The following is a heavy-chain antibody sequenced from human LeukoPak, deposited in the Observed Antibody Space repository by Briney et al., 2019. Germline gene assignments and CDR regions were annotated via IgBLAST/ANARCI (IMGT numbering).Heavy chain of an antibody. D-gene: IGHD6-13*01. V-gene: IGHV3-7*01. Sequence: PGGPLRLSCAASGFTFSSYWMSWVRQAPGKGLEWVANIKQDGSEKYYVDSVKGRFTISRDNAKNSLYLQINSLRAEDTAVYYCASSSWYDSPGVVWGKGTTVTVSS. CDR1: GFTFSSYW. J-gene: IGHJ6*04. CDR3: ASSSWYDSPGVV. CDR2: IKQDGSEK.